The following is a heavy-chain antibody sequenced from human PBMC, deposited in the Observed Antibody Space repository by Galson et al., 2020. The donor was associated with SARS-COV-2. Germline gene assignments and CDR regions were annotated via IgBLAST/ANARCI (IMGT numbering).Heavy chain of an antibody. V-gene: IGHV4-61*02. CDR2: IYTSGST. Sequence: SETLSLTCTVSGGSISSGSYYWSWIRQPAGKGLEWIGRIYTSGSTNYNPSLKSRVTISVDTSKNQFSLKLSSVTAADTAVYYCARGGVVVPRYYYGMDVWGQGTTVTVSS. CDR3: ARGGVVVPRYYYGMDV. J-gene: IGHJ6*02. D-gene: IGHD3-22*01. CDR1: GGSISSGSYY.